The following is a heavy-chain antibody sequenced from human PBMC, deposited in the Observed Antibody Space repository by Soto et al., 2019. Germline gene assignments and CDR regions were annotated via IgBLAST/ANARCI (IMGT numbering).Heavy chain of an antibody. V-gene: IGHV4-59*08. J-gene: IGHJ3*02. CDR1: GGSISSYY. D-gene: IGHD2-2*02. CDR3: ARPAYSSRYTGSPDAFDI. CDR2: IYYSGST. Sequence: QVQLQESGPGLVKPSETLSLTCTVSGGSISSYYWSWIRQPPGKGLEWIGYIYYSGSTNYNPSLKSRVTISVDTSKNQFSLKLSSVTAADTAVYYCARPAYSSRYTGSPDAFDIWGQGTMVTVSS.